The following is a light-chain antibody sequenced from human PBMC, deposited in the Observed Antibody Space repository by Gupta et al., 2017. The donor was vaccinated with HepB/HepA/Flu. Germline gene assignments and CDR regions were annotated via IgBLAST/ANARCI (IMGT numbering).Light chain of an antibody. J-gene: IGLJ2*01. V-gene: IGLV2-23*02. CDR1: SSDVGSYNL. CDR3: CSYAGSSTYVV. Sequence: AQTGRASCRDRLWLSMSTFCTGNSSDVGSYNLVSWYQQHPGKAPKLMIYEVSKRPSGVSNRFSGSKSGNTAALTISGLQAEDEADYYCCSYAGSSTYVVFGGGTKLTVL. CDR2: EVS.